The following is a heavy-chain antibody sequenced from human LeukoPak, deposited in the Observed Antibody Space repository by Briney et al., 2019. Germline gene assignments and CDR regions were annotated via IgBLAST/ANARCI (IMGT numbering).Heavy chain of an antibody. CDR1: GYTFTSYY. CDR2: INPSGGST. CDR3: ARDGRYYYDSSGRRQPYYYYYMDV. D-gene: IGHD3-22*01. J-gene: IGHJ6*03. Sequence: ASVKVSCKASGYTFTSYYMHWVRPAPGQGLEWMGIINPSGGSTSYAQKFQGRVTMTRDMSTSTVYMELSSLRSEDTAVYYCARDGRYYYDSSGRRQPYYYYYMDVWGKGTTVTVSS. V-gene: IGHV1-46*01.